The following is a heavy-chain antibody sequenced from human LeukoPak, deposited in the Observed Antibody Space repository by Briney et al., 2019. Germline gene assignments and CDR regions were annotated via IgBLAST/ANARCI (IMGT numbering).Heavy chain of an antibody. CDR2: ISYDGSNT. J-gene: IGHJ4*02. D-gene: IGHD2-8*02. CDR3: QAGDVLGNFDY. Sequence: QPGGSLRLSCAASGFTFSSYGMHWVRQAPGKGLEWVAVISYDGSNTNYADSVKGRFTISRDNSKNTLYLQMNSLRAEDTAVYYCQAGDVLGNFDYWGQGTLVTVSS. CDR1: GFTFSSYG. V-gene: IGHV3-30*03.